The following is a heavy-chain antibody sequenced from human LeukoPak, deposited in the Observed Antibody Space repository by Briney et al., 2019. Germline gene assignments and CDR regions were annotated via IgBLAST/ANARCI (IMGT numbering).Heavy chain of an antibody. Sequence: GGSLRLSCAASGFTFSSYAMHWVRQAPGKGLEYVSAISRNGGSTYHANSVKGRFTISRDNSKNTLYLQMGSLRAEDMAVYYCARGWPDYDFWSGILVDYWGQGTLVTVSS. CDR2: ISRNGGST. V-gene: IGHV3-64*01. D-gene: IGHD3-3*01. CDR1: GFTFSSYA. CDR3: ARGWPDYDFWSGILVDY. J-gene: IGHJ4*02.